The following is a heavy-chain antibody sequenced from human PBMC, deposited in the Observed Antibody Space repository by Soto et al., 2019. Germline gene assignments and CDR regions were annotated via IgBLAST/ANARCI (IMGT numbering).Heavy chain of an antibody. CDR1: GGSISSSSYY. CDR2: IYYRGST. V-gene: IGHV4-39*01. J-gene: IGHJ4*02. D-gene: IGHD2-2*01. CDR3: ARRHCSSTSCLFDY. Sequence: QLQLQESGPGLVKPSETLSLTCTVSGGSISSSSYYWGWIRQPPGKGLEWSGGIYYRGSTYYNPSLTSRVTIYVDTSRNQCSLKLSSVTAADTAVYYCARRHCSSTSCLFDYWGQGTLVTVSS.